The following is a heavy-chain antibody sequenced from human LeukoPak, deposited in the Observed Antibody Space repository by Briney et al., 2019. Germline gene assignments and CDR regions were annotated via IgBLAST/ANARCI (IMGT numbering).Heavy chain of an antibody. CDR3: ARAIGLYGMDV. D-gene: IGHD3-22*01. CDR1: GFTFSSYA. Sequence: GGSLRLSCAASGFTFSSYAMHWVRQAPGKGLEWVAVISYDGSNKYYADSVKGRFTISRDNSKNTLYLQMNSLRAEDTAVYYCARAIGLYGMDVWGQGTTVTVSS. CDR2: ISYDGSNK. J-gene: IGHJ6*02. V-gene: IGHV3-30-3*01.